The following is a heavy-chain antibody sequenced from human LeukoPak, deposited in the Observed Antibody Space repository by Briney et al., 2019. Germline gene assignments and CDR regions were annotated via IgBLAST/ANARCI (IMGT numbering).Heavy chain of an antibody. CDR1: GYTLTELS. CDR3: ARGFPPRRNYDTRGYYSYHFDY. CDR2: ISTYNGNT. Sequence: GASVKVSCMVSGYTLTELSMHWVRQAPGQGLEGMGWISTYNGNTKYAQNLQGRVTMTTDTSTSTAYMELRTLRSDDTAVYYCARGFPPRRNYDTRGYYSYHFDYWGQGTLVTVSS. V-gene: IGHV1-18*01. J-gene: IGHJ4*02. D-gene: IGHD3-22*01.